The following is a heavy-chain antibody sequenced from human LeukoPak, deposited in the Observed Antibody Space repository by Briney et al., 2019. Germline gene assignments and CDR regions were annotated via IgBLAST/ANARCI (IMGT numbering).Heavy chain of an antibody. CDR3: ARDSLKYYDFWSGPFDY. CDR1: GFTFDDYA. Sequence: GGSLRLSCAASGFTFDDYAMHWVRQAPGKGLEWVSGISWNGGSIGYADSVKGRFTISRDNAKNSLYLQMNSLRAEDTAVYYCARDSLKYYDFWSGPFDYWGQGTLVTVSS. CDR2: ISWNGGSI. V-gene: IGHV3-9*01. J-gene: IGHJ4*02. D-gene: IGHD3-3*01.